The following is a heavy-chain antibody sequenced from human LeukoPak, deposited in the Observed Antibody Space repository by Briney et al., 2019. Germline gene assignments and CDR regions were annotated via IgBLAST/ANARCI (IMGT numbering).Heavy chain of an antibody. CDR2: ISGSGGST. V-gene: IGHV3-23*01. CDR1: GFTFSSYG. J-gene: IGHJ4*02. D-gene: IGHD3-9*01. Sequence: GGSLRLSCAASGFTFSSYGMSWVRQAPGKGLEWVSAISGSGGSTYYADSVKDRFTISRDNAKNSLYLQMNSLRAEDTAVYYCARAFYDFLTGYPAYFDYWGQGTLVTVSS. CDR3: ARAFYDFLTGYPAYFDY.